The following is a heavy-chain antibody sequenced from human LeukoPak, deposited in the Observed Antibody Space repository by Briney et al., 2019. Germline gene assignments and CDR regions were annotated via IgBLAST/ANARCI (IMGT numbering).Heavy chain of an antibody. V-gene: IGHV3-30*18. CDR3: WKVGYGSGKDLYYRCDMGV. Sequence: GGSLRLSCAASGFTFNNFGMHWVRQAPGKGLEWVAVISYDGSYEDYADSVKGRFTISRDNSKHTLYLQMNSLRAEDTAVYYCWKVGYGSGKDLYYRCDMGVWGKGTTVTVSS. J-gene: IGHJ6*04. D-gene: IGHD3-10*01. CDR2: ISYDGSYE. CDR1: GFTFNNFG.